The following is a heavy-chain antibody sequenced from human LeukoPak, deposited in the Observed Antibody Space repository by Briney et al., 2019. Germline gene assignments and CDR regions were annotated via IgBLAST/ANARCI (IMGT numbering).Heavy chain of an antibody. CDR1: GFTFSSYE. CDR3: ARSFDYGDYLSV. CDR2: ISSSGSTI. Sequence: GGSLRFSCAASGFTFSSYEMNWVRQAPGKGLEWVSYISSSGSTIYYADSVKGRFTISRDNAKNSLYLQMNSLRAEDTAVYYCARSFDYGDYLSVWGKGTTVTISS. J-gene: IGHJ6*04. V-gene: IGHV3-48*03. D-gene: IGHD4-17*01.